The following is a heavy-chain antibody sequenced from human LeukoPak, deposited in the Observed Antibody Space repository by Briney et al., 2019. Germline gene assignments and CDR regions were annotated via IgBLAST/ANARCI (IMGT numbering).Heavy chain of an antibody. J-gene: IGHJ4*02. CDR2: ISASGP. CDR1: GFTFSRLA. Sequence: GGSLRLSCAASGFTFSRLAMTWVRQAPGKGLEWVSTISASGPYYADSVKGRFTISRDNSENTLYLQMSGLRAEDTAVYYCAKGTGDVGYYFDYWGQGTLVTVSS. D-gene: IGHD7-27*01. CDR3: AKGTGDVGYYFDY. V-gene: IGHV3-23*01.